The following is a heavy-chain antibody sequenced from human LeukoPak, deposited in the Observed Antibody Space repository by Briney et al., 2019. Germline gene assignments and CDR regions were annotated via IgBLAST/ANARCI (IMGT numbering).Heavy chain of an antibody. Sequence: PGGSLRLSCAASGFTFSNYWMHWVRQAPGKGLEWVGRIKSKNVGGTTDYAAPVKGRFTISRDDSKNTVYLQMNSLKIEDTAVYYCTSHAAFDPWGQGTLVTVSS. CDR1: GFTFSNYW. V-gene: IGHV3-15*01. J-gene: IGHJ5*02. CDR2: IKSKNVGGTT. CDR3: TSHAAFDP.